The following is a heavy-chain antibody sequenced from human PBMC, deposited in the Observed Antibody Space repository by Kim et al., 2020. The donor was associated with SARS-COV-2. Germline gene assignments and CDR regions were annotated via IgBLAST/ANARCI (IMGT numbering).Heavy chain of an antibody. CDR3: ARRAAAGNSIVDY. CDR1: GYTFTGYY. J-gene: IGHJ4*02. D-gene: IGHD6-13*01. CDR2: INPNSGGT. V-gene: IGHV1-2*06. Sequence: ASVKVSCKASGYTFTGYYMHWVRQAPGQGLEWMGRINPNSGGTNYAQKFQGRVTMTRDTSISTAYMELSRLRSDDTAVYYCARRAAAGNSIVDYWGQGTLVTVSS.